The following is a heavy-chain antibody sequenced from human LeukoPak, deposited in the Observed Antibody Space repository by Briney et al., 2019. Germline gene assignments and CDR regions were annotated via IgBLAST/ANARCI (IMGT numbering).Heavy chain of an antibody. Sequence: PGGSLRLSCAASGFTFSSYAMSWVRQAPGKGLEWVSVIYSGGSTYYADSVKGRFTISRDNSKNTLYLQMNSLRAEDTAVYYCARDRGPIAAAEYYYYYYGMDVRGQGTTVTVSS. CDR3: ARDRGPIAAAEYYYYYYGMDV. J-gene: IGHJ6*02. V-gene: IGHV3-66*01. D-gene: IGHD6-13*01. CDR2: IYSGGST. CDR1: GFTFSSYA.